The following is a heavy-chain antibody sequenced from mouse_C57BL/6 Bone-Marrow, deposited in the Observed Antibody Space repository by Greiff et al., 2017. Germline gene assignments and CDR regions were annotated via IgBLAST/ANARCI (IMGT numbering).Heavy chain of an antibody. CDR2: ISYDGSD. V-gene: IGHV3-6*01. D-gene: IGHD4-1*01. CDR3: ARGVWEAWFAY. CDR1: GYSITSGYY. Sequence: EVQVVESGPGLVKPSQSLSLTCSVTGYSITSGYYWNWIRQFPGNKLEWMGYISYDGSDNYNPSLKNLISSTRDPSKNPFFRKLNSVTTEDTATYYCARGVWEAWFAYWGQGTLVTVSA. J-gene: IGHJ3*01.